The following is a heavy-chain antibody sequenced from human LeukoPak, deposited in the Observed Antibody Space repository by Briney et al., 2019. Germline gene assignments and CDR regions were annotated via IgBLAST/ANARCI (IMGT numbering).Heavy chain of an antibody. CDR3: ARDDLRDGAFDI. J-gene: IGHJ3*02. CDR2: ISSSSVYI. V-gene: IGHV3-21*04. CDR1: GFTFSKYH. Sequence: GGSLRLSCTASGFTFSKYHMNWVRQAPGKGLEWVSSISSSSVYIHYADSVKGRFTISRDNGKNSLYLQMSSLTAEDTALFHCARDDLRDGAFDIWGQGTMVTVSS.